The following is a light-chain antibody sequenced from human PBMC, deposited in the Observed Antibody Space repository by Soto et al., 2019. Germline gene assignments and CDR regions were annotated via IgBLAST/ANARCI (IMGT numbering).Light chain of an antibody. Sequence: DSLMTQSPSSLSASVGNSLTITCRASQRISSYVNWYQQKPGKAPKLLIYAASSLQSGVPSRFSGSGSGTDFTLTISSLQPEDFATYYCQQYNSYGTFGQGTKVDIK. V-gene: IGKV1-39*01. CDR2: AAS. CDR1: QRISSY. J-gene: IGKJ1*01. CDR3: QQYNSYGT.